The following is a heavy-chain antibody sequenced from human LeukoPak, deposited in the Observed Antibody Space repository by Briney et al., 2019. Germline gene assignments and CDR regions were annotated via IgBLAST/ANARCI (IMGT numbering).Heavy chain of an antibody. J-gene: IGHJ4*02. CDR2: ISAYNGNT. V-gene: IGHV1-18*01. D-gene: IGHD6-13*01. CDR3: ARDRTWQQLGLPDY. CDR1: GYTFTSYG. Sequence: ASVKVSCKASGYTFTSYGISWVRQAPGQGLEWMGWISAYNGNTNYAQKLPGRVTMTTDTSTSTAYMELRSLRSDDTAVYYCARDRTWQQLGLPDYWGQGTLVTVSS.